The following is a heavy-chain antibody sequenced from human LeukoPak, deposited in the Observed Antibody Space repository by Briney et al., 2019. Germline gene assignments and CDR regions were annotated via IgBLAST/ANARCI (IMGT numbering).Heavy chain of an antibody. D-gene: IGHD1-14*01. CDR3: ASPRKRRMSRAFDI. Sequence: ASETLSLTCAVYGGSFSGYYWSWIRQPPGKGLEWIGEINHSGSTNYNPSLKSRVTISVDTSKNQFSLKLSSVTAADTAVYYCASPRKRRMSRAFDIWGQGTMVTVSS. J-gene: IGHJ3*02. CDR2: INHSGST. V-gene: IGHV4-34*01. CDR1: GGSFSGYY.